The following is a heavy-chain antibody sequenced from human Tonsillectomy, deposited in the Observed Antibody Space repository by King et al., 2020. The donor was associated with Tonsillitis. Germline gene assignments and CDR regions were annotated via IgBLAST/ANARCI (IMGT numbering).Heavy chain of an antibody. D-gene: IGHD3-16*01. CDR2: IRYDGSDK. J-gene: IGHJ4*02. CDR3: AKWGGGVKTRRGGY. Sequence: VQLVESGGGVVQPGGSLRLSCAASGFTFSSYGMHWVRQAPGKGLEWVAFIRYDGSDKYYADSVKGRFTISRDNSKNTLYLQMNSLRAEDTAVYYCAKWGGGVKTRRGGYGGQEPLPPVPP. CDR1: GFTFSSYG. V-gene: IGHV3-30*02.